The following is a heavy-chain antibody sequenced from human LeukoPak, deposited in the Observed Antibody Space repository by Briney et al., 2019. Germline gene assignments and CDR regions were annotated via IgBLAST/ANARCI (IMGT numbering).Heavy chain of an antibody. Sequence: GGSLRLSCAASGFTFSNYWINWVRQAPGKGLEWVANMNEYGSEKYYVDSVRGRFTISRDNAENSLFLHMNSLRVDDTAVYRCARVLYGSRVNVIDSWGPGTLVTVSS. CDR2: MNEYGSEK. CDR1: GFTFSNYW. D-gene: IGHD2-2*01. V-gene: IGHV3-7*01. J-gene: IGHJ4*02. CDR3: ARVLYGSRVNVIDS.